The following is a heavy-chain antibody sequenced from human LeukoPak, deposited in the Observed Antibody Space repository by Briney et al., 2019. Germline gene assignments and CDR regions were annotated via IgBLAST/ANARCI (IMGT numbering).Heavy chain of an antibody. CDR3: ARDRSPYGSGSSDY. CDR2: ISSSSYI. V-gene: IGHV3-21*01. CDR1: GFTFSSYS. Sequence: SGGSLRLSCAASGFTFSSYSMNWVRQAPGKGLEWVSSISSSSYIYYADSVKGRFTISRDNGKNSLYLQMNSLRAEDTAVYYCARDRSPYGSGSSDYWGQGTLVTVSS. D-gene: IGHD3-10*01. J-gene: IGHJ4*02.